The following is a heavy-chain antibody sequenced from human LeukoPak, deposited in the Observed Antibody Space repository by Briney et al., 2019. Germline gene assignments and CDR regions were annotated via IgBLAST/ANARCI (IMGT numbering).Heavy chain of an antibody. CDR1: GFTFSDYA. V-gene: IGHV3-30-3*01. CDR2: ISKDGSDK. J-gene: IGHJ4*02. Sequence: GGSLRLSCAASGFTFSDYAMHWVRQAPGKGLEWVAVISKDGSDKYYADSVKGRFTISRDNSKNTLYLQMNSLRAEDTAVYYCAKGMGSAGGLYYFDYWGQGTLVTVSS. CDR3: AKGMGSAGGLYYFDY. D-gene: IGHD3-16*01.